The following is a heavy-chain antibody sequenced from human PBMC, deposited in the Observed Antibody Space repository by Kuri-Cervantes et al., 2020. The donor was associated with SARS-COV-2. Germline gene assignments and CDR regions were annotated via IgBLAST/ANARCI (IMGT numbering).Heavy chain of an antibody. V-gene: IGHV4-59*01. CDR3: ARGYYDTLTASHRYFDL. CDR2: ISSSGST. J-gene: IGHJ2*01. CDR1: GGSINSYY. Sequence: SETLSLTCTVSGGSINSYYWNWIRQPPGKGLEWIGYISSSGSTNYNPSLKSRVTMSVDTSKNQFSLRLKSVTAADTAVYYCARGYYDTLTASHRYFDLWGRGTLVTVSS. D-gene: IGHD3-9*01.